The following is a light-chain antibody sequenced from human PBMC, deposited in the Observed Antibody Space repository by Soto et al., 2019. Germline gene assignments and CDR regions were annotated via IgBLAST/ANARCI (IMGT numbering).Light chain of an antibody. Sequence: QSVLTQPPSVSAAPGQRVTIFCSGSSSTIGNNYVSWYRQLPGTAPILLIYDNYYRPSGIPDRFSGSKSGTSATLVITGLQTGDEADYYCGTWDSNLDNGVVFGGGTKVTVL. CDR2: DNY. CDR1: SSTIGNNY. J-gene: IGLJ2*01. CDR3: GTWDSNLDNGVV. V-gene: IGLV1-51*01.